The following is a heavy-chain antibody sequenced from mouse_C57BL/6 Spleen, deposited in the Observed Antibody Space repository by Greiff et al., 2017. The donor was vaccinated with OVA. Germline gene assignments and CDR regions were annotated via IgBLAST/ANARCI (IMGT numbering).Heavy chain of an antibody. CDR2: ISPSDSVT. CDR1: GYTFTRYW. CDR3: ARSGAYYYGSSYWFAY. D-gene: IGHD1-1*01. Sequence: VPLQQPGAELVRPGSSVKLSCKASGYTFTRYWLHWVKQRPIPGLEWICNISPSDSVTHYNQKFKDKATLTVDKSSSTAYMQLSSLTSEDSAVYYCARSGAYYYGSSYWFAYWGQGTLVTVSA. V-gene: IGHV1-52*01. J-gene: IGHJ3*01.